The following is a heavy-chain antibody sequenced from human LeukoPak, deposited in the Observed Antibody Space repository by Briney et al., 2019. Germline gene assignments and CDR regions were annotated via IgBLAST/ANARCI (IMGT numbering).Heavy chain of an antibody. D-gene: IGHD1-14*01. CDR1: GNFVYYD. Sequence: ASVKVSCKASGNFVYYDINWVRQATEQGLEGMGWMNADSGNTGYAQKFQGRVTMTRNTSTNIAYMELSILRSEDTAVYFCATQTGNHWYLDLWGPGTLVTLSS. J-gene: IGHJ2*01. CDR3: ATQTGNHWYLDL. V-gene: IGHV1-8*01. CDR2: MNADSGNT.